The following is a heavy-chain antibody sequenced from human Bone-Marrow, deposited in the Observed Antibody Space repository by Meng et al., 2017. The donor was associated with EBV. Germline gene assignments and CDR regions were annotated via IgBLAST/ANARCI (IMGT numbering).Heavy chain of an antibody. J-gene: IGHJ5*02. Sequence: LQLREAEPGLEKPAESLYISGTVSGESITTYTFYWGWNRHPTGKGLEWIGTIYHGGTTYDNPSLQSRVTTSVNTSKNLFSLKMNSRTAADTAVYYCAIRSASWFDPCGQGALVTVSS. V-gene: IGHV4-39*01. D-gene: IGHD5-18*01. CDR3: AIRSASWFDP. CDR2: IYHGGTT. CDR1: GESITTYTFY.